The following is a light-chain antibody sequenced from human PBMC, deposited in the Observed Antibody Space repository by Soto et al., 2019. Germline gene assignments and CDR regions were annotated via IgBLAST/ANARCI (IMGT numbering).Light chain of an antibody. CDR3: CSYAGSYGV. V-gene: IGLV2-11*01. CDR1: SSDVGGYNY. Sequence: QSVLTQPRSVSGSPGQSVTISCTGTSSDVGGYNYVSWYQQHPGKAPKLMIYDVSKRPSGVPDRLSGSKSGNTASLTISGLQAEDEADYYCCSYAGSYGVFGTGTKVTVL. CDR2: DVS. J-gene: IGLJ1*01.